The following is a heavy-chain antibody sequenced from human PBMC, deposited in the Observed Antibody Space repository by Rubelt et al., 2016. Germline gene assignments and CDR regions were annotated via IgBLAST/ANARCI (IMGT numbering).Heavy chain of an antibody. D-gene: IGHD5-12*01. CDR2: INHSGST. CDR1: GGSISSGTYS. CDR3: ASKLYDYPYYFDC. Sequence: QVQLQESGPGLVKPSGTLSLTCAVSGGSISSGTYSWSWIRQPPGKGLEWIGEINHSGSTNYIPSLKSRVTISVDKSKNQFSRRLSSVTAADTAVYYCASKLYDYPYYFDCWGQGTLVTVSS. V-gene: IGHV4-30-4*07. J-gene: IGHJ4*02.